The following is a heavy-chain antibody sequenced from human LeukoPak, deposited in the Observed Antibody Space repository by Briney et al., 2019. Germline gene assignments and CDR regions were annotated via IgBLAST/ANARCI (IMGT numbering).Heavy chain of an antibody. V-gene: IGHV4-59*08. J-gene: IGHJ4*02. CDR3: ARLPKGYFDY. CDR1: GGSISGYY. CDR2: ISYSGST. Sequence: SETLSLTCTVSGGSISGYYWSWIRQPPGKGLEWIGYISYSGSTNYNPSLKSRVTISVDTSKNQFSLKLSSVTAADTAVYYCARLPKGYFDYWGQGTLVTVSS.